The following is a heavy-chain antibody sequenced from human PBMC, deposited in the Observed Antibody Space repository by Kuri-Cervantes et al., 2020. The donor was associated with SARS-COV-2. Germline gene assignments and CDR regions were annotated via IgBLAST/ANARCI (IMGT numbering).Heavy chain of an antibody. D-gene: IGHD6-19*01. J-gene: IGHJ4*02. CDR3: ARGNQYNNGWYLDY. CDR2: ISHTGNT. CDR1: GGSISSSSYY. V-gene: IGHV4-39*07. Sequence: SETLSLTCTVSGGSISSSSYYWNWIRQPPGKGLEWIGEISHTGNTDYNPSLESRVTISIDIFKNQFSLNLNSVTAADKAVYYCARGNQYNNGWYLDYWGQGTPVTVSS.